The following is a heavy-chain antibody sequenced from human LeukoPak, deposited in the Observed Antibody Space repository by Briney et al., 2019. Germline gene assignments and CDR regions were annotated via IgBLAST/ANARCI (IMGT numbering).Heavy chain of an antibody. CDR3: AGVLWFGELSTLDY. CDR1: GFTFSSYA. V-gene: IGHV3-30-3*01. D-gene: IGHD3-10*01. CDR2: ISYDGSNK. Sequence: GGSLRLSCAASGFTFSSYAMHWVRQAPGKGLEWVAVISYDGSNKYYADSVKGRFTISRDNSKNTLYLQMNSLRAEDTAVYYCAGVLWFGELSTLDYWGQGTLVTVSS. J-gene: IGHJ4*02.